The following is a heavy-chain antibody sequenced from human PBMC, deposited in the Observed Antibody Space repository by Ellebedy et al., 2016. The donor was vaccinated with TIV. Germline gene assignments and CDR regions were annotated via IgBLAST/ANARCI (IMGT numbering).Heavy chain of an antibody. J-gene: IGHJ5*02. CDR3: AREPLNFGGDCS. D-gene: IGHD2-21*02. CDR1: GYTFTSYD. Sequence: AASVKVSCKASGYTFTSYDINWVRQATGQGLEWMGYMNPNSGNTGYAQKFQGRVTMTSNTSKSTDYMEMSSLRSEETAVYDCAREPLNFGGDCSWGQGTLVTVSS. V-gene: IGHV1-8*01. CDR2: MNPNSGNT.